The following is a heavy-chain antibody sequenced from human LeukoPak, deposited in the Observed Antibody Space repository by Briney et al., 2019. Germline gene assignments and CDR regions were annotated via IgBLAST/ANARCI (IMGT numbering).Heavy chain of an antibody. V-gene: IGHV1-18*01. CDR3: AKDIWPPDGGDS. D-gene: IGHD3-10*01. J-gene: IGHJ4*02. CDR2: ISAHTGDT. Sequence: ASVKVSCKASGYTFTNYGIRWVRQAPGQGLEWMGWISAHTGDTKFAQKIQGRVTMTTDTSTTTAYMELRSLRSDDTAVYYCAKDIWPPDGGDSWGQGTLVTVSS. CDR1: GYTFTNYG.